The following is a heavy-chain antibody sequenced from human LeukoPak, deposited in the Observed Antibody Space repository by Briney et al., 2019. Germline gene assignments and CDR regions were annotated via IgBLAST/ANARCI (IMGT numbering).Heavy chain of an antibody. Sequence: ASVKVSCKASGYTFTSYGISWVRQAPGQGLEWMGWISAYNGNTNYAQKLQGRVTMTTDTSTSTAYMELRSLRSDDTAVYYCARVKSYSSSGSYYYYYMDVWGKGTTVTVSS. V-gene: IGHV1-18*01. J-gene: IGHJ6*03. CDR3: ARVKSYSSSGSYYYYYMDV. CDR2: ISAYNGNT. D-gene: IGHD6-6*01. CDR1: GYTFTSYG.